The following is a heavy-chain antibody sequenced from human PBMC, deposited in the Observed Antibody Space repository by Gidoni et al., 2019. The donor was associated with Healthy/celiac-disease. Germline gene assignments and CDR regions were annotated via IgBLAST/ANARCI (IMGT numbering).Heavy chain of an antibody. D-gene: IGHD6-19*01. Sequence: EVQLVESGGGLVQPGGSLRLSCAASGFTFSSYWMHWVRQAPGKVLVWVSRINSDGSSTSYADSVKGRFTISRDNAKNTLYLQMNSLRAEDTAVYYCARPLHSSGCYDYWGQGTLVTVSS. CDR3: ARPLHSSGCYDY. CDR1: GFTFSSYW. J-gene: IGHJ4*02. V-gene: IGHV3-74*01. CDR2: INSDGSST.